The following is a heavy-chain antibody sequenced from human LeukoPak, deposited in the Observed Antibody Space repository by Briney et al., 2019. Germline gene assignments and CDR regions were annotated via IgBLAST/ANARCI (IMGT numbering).Heavy chain of an antibody. V-gene: IGHV3-30*18. CDR1: GFTFSSYG. Sequence: GRSLRLSCAASGFTFSSYGMHWVRQAPGKGLEWVAAISYDGSNKYHADSVKGRFTISRDNSKNTLYLQMNSLRAGDTAVYYCAKRGDYYSTWRGDCFDSWGQGTLVTVSS. J-gene: IGHJ4*02. D-gene: IGHD6-13*01. CDR2: ISYDGSNK. CDR3: AKRGDYYSTWRGDCFDS.